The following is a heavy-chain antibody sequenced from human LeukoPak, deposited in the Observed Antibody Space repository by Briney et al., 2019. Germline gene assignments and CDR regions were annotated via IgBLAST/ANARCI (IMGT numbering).Heavy chain of an antibody. D-gene: IGHD3-10*01. CDR2: IWYDGSNK. J-gene: IGHJ6*02. CDR3: ARDRVPTYYYGMDV. V-gene: IGHV3-33*08. CDR1: GFTFDDYA. Sequence: GGSLRLSCAASGFTFDDYAMHWVRQAPGKGLEWVAVIWYDGSNKYYADSVKGRFTISRDNSKNTLYLQMNSLRAEDTAVYYCARDRVPTYYYGMDVWGQGTTVTVSS.